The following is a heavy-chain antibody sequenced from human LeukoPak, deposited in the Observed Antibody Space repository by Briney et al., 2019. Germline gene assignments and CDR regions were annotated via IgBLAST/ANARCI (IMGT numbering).Heavy chain of an antibody. CDR2: IWYDGSNK. CDR3: AKDPPRYSSSSHIDY. J-gene: IGHJ4*02. CDR1: GFTFSSYG. D-gene: IGHD6-6*01. Sequence: PGGSLRLSCAASGFTFSSYGMHWVRQAPGKGLEWVAVIWYDGSNKYYADSVKGRFTISRDNSKNTLYLQMNSLRAEDTAVYYCAKDPPRYSSSSHIDYWGQGTLVTVSS. V-gene: IGHV3-33*06.